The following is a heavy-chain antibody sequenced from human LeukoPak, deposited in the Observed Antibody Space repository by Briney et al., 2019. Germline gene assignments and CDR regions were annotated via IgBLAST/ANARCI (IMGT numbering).Heavy chain of an antibody. CDR1: GDSVSSYY. Sequence: SETLSLTCTVSGDSVSSYYWSWIRQPPGKGLEWIGYIHYSGSTNYNPSLKSRVTISGDTSKNQFSLKLSSVTAADTAVYYCARQLSEGIFVLWGQGTLVTVSS. D-gene: IGHD3/OR15-3a*01. V-gene: IGHV4-59*08. CDR3: ARQLSEGIFVL. J-gene: IGHJ4*02. CDR2: IHYSGST.